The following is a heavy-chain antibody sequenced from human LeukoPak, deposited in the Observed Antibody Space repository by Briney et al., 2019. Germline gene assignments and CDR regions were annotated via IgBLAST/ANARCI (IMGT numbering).Heavy chain of an antibody. CDR1: GFTFSNAW. CDR2: IKSKTDGGTT. D-gene: IGHD1-26*01. V-gene: IGHV3-15*01. CDR3: TTAMWELRAELDY. Sequence: GGSLRLSCAASGFTFSNAWMSWVRQAPGKGLEWVGRIKSKTDGGTTDYAAPVKGRFTISRDDSKNTLYLQMNSLKTEDTAVYYCTTAMWELRAELDYWSQGTLVTVSS. J-gene: IGHJ4*02.